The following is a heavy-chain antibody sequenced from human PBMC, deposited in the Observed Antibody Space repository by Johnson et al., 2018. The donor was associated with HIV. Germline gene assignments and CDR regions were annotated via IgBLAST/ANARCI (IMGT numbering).Heavy chain of an antibody. V-gene: IGHV3-23*04. J-gene: IGHJ3*02. CDR2: ITGSGGST. D-gene: IGHD2-21*01. CDR3: AGGGGDSRDSFDI. CDR1: GFTFSSYG. Sequence: VQLVESGGGLVQPGGSLRLSCAASGFTFSSYGMSWVRQAPGKGLEWVSSITGSGGSTYYADSVKGRCTISRDNSKKTVHLQMGSHRAEDTALYYCAGGGGDSRDSFDIWGQGTMVTVSS.